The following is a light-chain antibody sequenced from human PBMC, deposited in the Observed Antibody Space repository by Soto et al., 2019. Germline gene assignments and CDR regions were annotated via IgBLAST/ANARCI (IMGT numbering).Light chain of an antibody. CDR3: QQFYDLPIT. J-gene: IGKJ5*01. CDR2: DAS. Sequence: DIEMTQSPSGLSSSVADRFTITCQASQDISDVLNWYQQQPGKAPKVLIYDASKLQTGVPSRFSGRGSGKDFTFTISSLQPDDSGTYYCQQFYDLPITFGQGTRLEIK. V-gene: IGKV1-33*01. CDR1: QDISDV.